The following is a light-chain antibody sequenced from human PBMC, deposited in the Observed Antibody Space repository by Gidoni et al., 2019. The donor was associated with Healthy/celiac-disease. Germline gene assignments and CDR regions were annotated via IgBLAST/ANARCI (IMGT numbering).Light chain of an antibody. CDR3: QQYGSSLFT. Sequence: ENVLTQSPGTLSLSPGERATLSCRASQSVSSSYLAWDQQKPAQAPSLLLYGASSSATGIPDMCSGSGSATDFTLTISRLDPEDFAVYYCQQYGSSLFTFGGGTKVEIK. J-gene: IGKJ4*01. V-gene: IGKV3-20*01. CDR1: QSVSSSY. CDR2: GAS.